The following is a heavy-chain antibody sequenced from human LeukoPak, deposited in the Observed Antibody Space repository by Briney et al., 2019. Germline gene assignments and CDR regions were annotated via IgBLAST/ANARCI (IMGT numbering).Heavy chain of an antibody. CDR2: IYYSGST. V-gene: IGHV4-39*07. CDR1: GGSISSSSYY. Sequence: SETLSLTCTVSGGSISSSSYYWGWIRQPPGKGLEWIGSIYYSGSTYYNPSLKSRVTISVDTSKNQFSLKLSSVTAADTAVYYCARGGSGYSYGLRIDYWGQGTLVTVSS. CDR3: ARGGSGYSYGLRIDY. D-gene: IGHD5-18*01. J-gene: IGHJ4*02.